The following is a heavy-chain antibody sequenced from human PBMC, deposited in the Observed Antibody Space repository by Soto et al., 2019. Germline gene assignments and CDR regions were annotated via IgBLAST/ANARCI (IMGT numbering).Heavy chain of an antibody. J-gene: IGHJ4*02. D-gene: IGHD6-13*01. CDR1: GFTFSNYG. Sequence: ESVGGVVQPGRSLRLSCAVSGFTFSNYGIHWVRQAPGKGLEWVSVISYDGSNKYYADSVKGRFTISRDNSKNTLYLQMNSLRAEDTAVYYCAKDVSQYSSSWAWYFDYWGQGTLVTVSS. V-gene: IGHV3-30*18. CDR2: ISYDGSNK. CDR3: AKDVSQYSSSWAWYFDY.